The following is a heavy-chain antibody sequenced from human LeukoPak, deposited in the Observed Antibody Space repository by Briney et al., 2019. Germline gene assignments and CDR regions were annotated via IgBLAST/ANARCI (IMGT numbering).Heavy chain of an antibody. J-gene: IGHJ4*02. V-gene: IGHV3-48*04. D-gene: IGHD3-16*02. CDR3: ARGTVIVDY. CDR1: GFTFSSYS. Sequence: GGSLRLSCAASGFTFSSYSMNWVRQAPGKGLEWVSYISSSSSSIYYAESVKGRFTISRDNSKNSLYLQMNSLRAEDTAVYYGARGTVIVDYWGQGTLVTVSS. CDR2: ISSSSSSI.